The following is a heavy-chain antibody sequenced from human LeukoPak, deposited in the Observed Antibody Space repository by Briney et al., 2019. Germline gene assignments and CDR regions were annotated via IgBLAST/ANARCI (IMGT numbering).Heavy chain of an antibody. CDR1: GYTFNGNY. CDR2: INPNSGGT. V-gene: IGHV1-2*02. CDR3: ARDPGDYGGNRFDY. Sequence: GASVKVSCKASGYTFNGNYMHWVRQAPGQGLEWMGWINPNSGGTNYAQKFQGRVTMTRDTSISTAYMELSRLRSDDTAVYYCARDPGDYGGNRFDYWGQGTLVTISS. D-gene: IGHD4-23*01. J-gene: IGHJ4*02.